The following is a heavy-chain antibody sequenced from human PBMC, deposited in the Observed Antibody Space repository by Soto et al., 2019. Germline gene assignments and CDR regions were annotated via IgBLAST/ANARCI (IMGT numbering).Heavy chain of an antibody. CDR2: INHSGST. CDR1: GGSFSDYS. CDR3: ARVRRYFDWLLQNWFDP. D-gene: IGHD3-9*01. Sequence: SETLSLTCAVYGGSFSDYSWTWIRQPPGKGLEWIGEINHSGSTNYNLSLKSRVTISVDTSKNQFSLKLSSVTAADTAVYYCARVRRYFDWLLQNWFDPWGQGTLVTVSS. V-gene: IGHV4-34*01. J-gene: IGHJ5*02.